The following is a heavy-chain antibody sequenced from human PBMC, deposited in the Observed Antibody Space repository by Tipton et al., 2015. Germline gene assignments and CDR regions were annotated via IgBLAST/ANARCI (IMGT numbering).Heavy chain of an antibody. Sequence: LSCAASGFIFDDYAMQWVRQAPGKGLEWVSGISWNSGSRVYADSVKGRFTISRDNSKNTLFLEMNSLRVEDTAVYYCARDVGWGYDVVTGYYVGGLDPWGQGSLVTVSS. D-gene: IGHD3-9*01. CDR3: ARDVGWGYDVVTGYYVGGLDP. CDR2: ISWNSGSR. J-gene: IGHJ5*02. V-gene: IGHV3-9*01. CDR1: GFIFDDYA.